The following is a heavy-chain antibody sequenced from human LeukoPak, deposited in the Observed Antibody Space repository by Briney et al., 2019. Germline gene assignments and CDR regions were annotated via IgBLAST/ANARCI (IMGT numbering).Heavy chain of an antibody. Sequence: ASVKVSCKASDDTFTRSGISWVRQAPGQGLEWMGWISAYNGNTNYAQKLQGRVTMTTDTSTSTAYMELRRLRSDDTAVYYCARYCSSIRCSYGMDVWGQGTTVTVSS. J-gene: IGHJ6*02. D-gene: IGHD2-2*01. CDR3: ARYCSSIRCSYGMDV. CDR1: DDTFTRSG. V-gene: IGHV1-18*01. CDR2: ISAYNGNT.